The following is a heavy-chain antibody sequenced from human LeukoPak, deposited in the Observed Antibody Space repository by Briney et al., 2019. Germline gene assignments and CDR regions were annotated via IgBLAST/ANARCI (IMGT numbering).Heavy chain of an antibody. V-gene: IGHV3-23*01. Sequence: GGSLRLSCAASRFTFSNYALSWVRQAAGKGLEWVSGITSGHSTFYPDSVKGRFTISRDNSKNTVYMQMNSLRAEDTAVYYCAKDYPECTGTTCSGEAFFDYWGQGTLVTVSS. J-gene: IGHJ4*02. CDR1: RFTFSNYA. D-gene: IGHD2-2*01. CDR3: AKDYPECTGTTCSGEAFFDY. CDR2: ITSGHST.